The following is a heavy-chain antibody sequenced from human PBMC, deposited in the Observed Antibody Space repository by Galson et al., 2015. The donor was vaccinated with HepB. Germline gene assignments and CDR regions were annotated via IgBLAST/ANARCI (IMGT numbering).Heavy chain of an antibody. J-gene: IGHJ6*02. Sequence: SLRLSCAASGFILSRYAMHWVRLAPGQGLEWVAVISYDGSNKYYADSVKGRFTISRDNSKNTLYLQMNSLRAEDTAVYYCARDGGRRNYYYYGMDVWGQWTTVTVSS. CDR3: ARDGGRRNYYYYGMDV. D-gene: IGHD3-10*01. V-gene: IGHV3-30*04. CDR2: ISYDGSNK. CDR1: GFILSRYA.